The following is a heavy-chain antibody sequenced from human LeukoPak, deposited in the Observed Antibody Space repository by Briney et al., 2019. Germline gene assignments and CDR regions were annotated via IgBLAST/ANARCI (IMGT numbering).Heavy chain of an antibody. CDR1: GASISSGGYS. J-gene: IGHJ4*02. D-gene: IGHD3-10*01. CDR3: ARSGGDLLYFDY. Sequence: SETLSLTCAVSGASISSGGYSWSWIRQPPGKGLEWIGYIYHNGNTYYNPSLKSRVTILVDRSKNQFSLRLSSVTAADTAVYYCARSGGDLLYFDYWGQGTLVTVSS. V-gene: IGHV4-30-2*02. CDR2: IYHNGNT.